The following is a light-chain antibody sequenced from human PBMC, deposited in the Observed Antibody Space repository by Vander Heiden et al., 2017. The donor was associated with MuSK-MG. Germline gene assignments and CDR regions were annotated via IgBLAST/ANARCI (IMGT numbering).Light chain of an antibody. J-gene: IGLJ2*01. CDR1: SGSIASNY. Sequence: NFMLTQPHSVSESPGKTVTISCTRSSGSIASNYVQWYQQLPGSSPTSLIYEDNQRPSGVPDRFSGSIDSSSNSASLTISGLKAEDEADYYCQSYDISSQVFGGGTKLTVI. CDR2: EDN. CDR3: QSYDISSQV. V-gene: IGLV6-57*01.